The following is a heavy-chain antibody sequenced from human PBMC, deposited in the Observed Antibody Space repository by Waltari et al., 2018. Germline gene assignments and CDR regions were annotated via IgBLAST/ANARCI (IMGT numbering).Heavy chain of an antibody. Sequence: EVQLLESGGDLEQPGGSLRISCVGSGFNFSNHDMNWVRQAPGKGLEWVSTMSGTGDYTYYADSVKGRFTISRDNSKNTVFLHMNNLRVEDTAIYFCAKDQAEWLVLDGYFDSWGQGTPVTVSS. V-gene: IGHV3-23*01. CDR3: AKDQAEWLVLDGYFDS. D-gene: IGHD6-19*01. CDR2: MSGTGDYT. CDR1: GFNFSNHD. J-gene: IGHJ4*02.